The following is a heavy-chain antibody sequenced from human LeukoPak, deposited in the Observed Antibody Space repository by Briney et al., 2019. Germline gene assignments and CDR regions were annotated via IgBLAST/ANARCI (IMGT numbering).Heavy chain of an antibody. CDR2: ISGSGGST. J-gene: IGHJ4*02. CDR1: GFTFSSYA. Sequence: PGGSLRLSCAASGFTFSSYAMSWVRQAPGKGLEWVSAISGSGGSTYYADSVKGRFTISRDNSKNTLYLQMNSLRAEDTAVYYCAKAKGIVGATAVPLDYWGQGTLVTVSS. CDR3: AKAKGIVGATAVPLDY. D-gene: IGHD1-26*01. V-gene: IGHV3-23*01.